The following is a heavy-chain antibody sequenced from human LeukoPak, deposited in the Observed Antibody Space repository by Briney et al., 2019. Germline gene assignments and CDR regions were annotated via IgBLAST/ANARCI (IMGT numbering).Heavy chain of an antibody. CDR1: GGSISSSSYY. CDR2: IYYSGST. Sequence: SETLSLTCTVSGGSISSSSYYWDWIRQPPGKGLEWIGSIYYSGSTYYNPSLKSRVTISGDTAKNQFSLKLSSVTAADTAVYYCARRPRGDYGGDNTNAFDIWGQGTMVTVSS. D-gene: IGHD2-21*01. V-gene: IGHV4-39*01. J-gene: IGHJ3*02. CDR3: ARRPRGDYGGDNTNAFDI.